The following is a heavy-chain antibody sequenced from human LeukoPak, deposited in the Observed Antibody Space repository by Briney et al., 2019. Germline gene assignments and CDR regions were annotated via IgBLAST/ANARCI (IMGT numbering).Heavy chain of an antibody. J-gene: IGHJ6*03. Sequence: ASVKVSCKASGYTFTGYYMHWVRQAPGQGLEWMGWINPNSGGTNYAQKFQGRVTMTRDTSISTAYMELSRLRSDDPAVYYCARDNPDDSSGFNYYYYMDVWGKGTTVTVSS. CDR1: GYTFTGYY. CDR3: ARDNPDDSSGFNYYYYMDV. V-gene: IGHV1-2*02. D-gene: IGHD3-22*01. CDR2: INPNSGGT.